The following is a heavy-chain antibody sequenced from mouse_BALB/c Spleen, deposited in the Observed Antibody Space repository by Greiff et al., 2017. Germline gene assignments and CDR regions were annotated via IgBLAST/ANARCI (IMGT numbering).Heavy chain of an antibody. Sequence: DVKLVESGPGLVKPSQSLSLTCTVTGYSITSDYAWNWIRQFPGNKLEWMGYISYSGSTSYNPSLKSRISITRDTSKNQFFLQLNSVTTEDTATYYCARGNDAMDYWGQGTSVTVSS. V-gene: IGHV3-2*02. CDR2: ISYSGST. J-gene: IGHJ4*01. CDR3: ARGNDAMDY. CDR1: GYSITSDYA. D-gene: IGHD2-1*01.